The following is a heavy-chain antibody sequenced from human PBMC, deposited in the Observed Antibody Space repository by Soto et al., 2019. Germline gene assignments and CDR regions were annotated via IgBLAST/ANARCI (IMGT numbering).Heavy chain of an antibody. D-gene: IGHD3-3*01. Sequence: RRLSCAASGFTFSSYWMHWVRQAPGKGLVWVSRINSDGSSTSYADSVKGRFTISRDNAKNTLYLQMNSLRAEDTAVYYCARGLYYDFWSGYYMHGMDVWGQGTTVTVSS. CDR3: ARGLYYDFWSGYYMHGMDV. CDR2: INSDGSST. CDR1: GFTFSSYW. V-gene: IGHV3-74*01. J-gene: IGHJ6*02.